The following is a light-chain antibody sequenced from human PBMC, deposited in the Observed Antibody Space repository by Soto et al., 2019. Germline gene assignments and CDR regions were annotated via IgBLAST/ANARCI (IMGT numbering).Light chain of an antibody. CDR2: GAS. Sequence: DLRMTQSPSTLSASVGDRVTITCRASQSISYWLAWYQQIPGKAPKVLIYGASSLGSGVPSRFSGSGSGTEFTLTISSLQPDDFATYFCQHYNSDPWTFGQGTKVEVK. CDR3: QHYNSDPWT. V-gene: IGKV1-5*01. J-gene: IGKJ1*01. CDR1: QSISYW.